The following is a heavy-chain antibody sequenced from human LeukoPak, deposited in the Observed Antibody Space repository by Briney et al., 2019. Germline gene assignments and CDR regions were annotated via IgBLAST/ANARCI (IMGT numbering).Heavy chain of an antibody. V-gene: IGHV1-2*02. CDR3: ARDWGSYSGSYGGVDY. D-gene: IGHD1-26*01. J-gene: IGHJ4*02. CDR1: GYTFTGYY. CDR2: INPNSGGT. Sequence: GASVKVSCKASGYTFTGYYMHWVRQAPGQGLEWMGWINPNSGGTNYAQKFQGSVTMTRDTSISTAYMELSRLRSDDTAVYYCARDWGSYSGSYGGVDYWGQGTLVTVSS.